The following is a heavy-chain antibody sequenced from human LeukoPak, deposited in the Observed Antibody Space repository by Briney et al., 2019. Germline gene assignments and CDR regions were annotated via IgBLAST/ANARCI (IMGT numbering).Heavy chain of an antibody. CDR2: IIPIFGTA. Sequence: SVKVSCKASGGTFSSYAISWVRQAPGQGLEWMGGIIPIFGTANYAQKFQGRVTITADESTSTAYMELSSLRSEDTAVYYCATPAELDYDFWSGYPRAFDTWGQGTMVTVSS. V-gene: IGHV1-69*13. D-gene: IGHD3-3*01. CDR3: ATPAELDYDFWSGYPRAFDT. CDR1: GGTFSSYA. J-gene: IGHJ3*02.